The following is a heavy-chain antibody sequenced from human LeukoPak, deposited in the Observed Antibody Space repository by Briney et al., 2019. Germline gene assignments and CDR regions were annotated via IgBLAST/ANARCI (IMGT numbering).Heavy chain of an antibody. J-gene: IGHJ4*02. CDR3: AKDNGGGYSGLDY. D-gene: IGHD1-26*01. V-gene: IGHV3-30*02. Sequence: GGSLRLSCAASGFTFSSYGMHWVRQAPGKGLEWVAVIWYGGNNKYYSESVKGRFTISRDNSNNTLHLLMDSLTSDDTALYYCAKDNGGGYSGLDYWGQGTLVIVSS. CDR1: GFTFSSYG. CDR2: IWYGGNNK.